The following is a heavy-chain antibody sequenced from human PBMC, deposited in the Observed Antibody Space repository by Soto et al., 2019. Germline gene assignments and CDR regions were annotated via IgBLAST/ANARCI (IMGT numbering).Heavy chain of an antibody. V-gene: IGHV1-69*14. Sequence: QVQLVQSGAEVKKPGSSVKVSCKASGGTFSSYAISWVRQAPGQGLEWMGGIIPIFGTANYAQKFQGRVTITADKSTSTAYMELSSLRSQDTAVYYSASVLELHYYNGMDVWGQGNTVTVSS. D-gene: IGHD1-7*01. CDR3: ASVLELHYYNGMDV. CDR1: GGTFSSYA. CDR2: IIPIFGTA. J-gene: IGHJ6*02.